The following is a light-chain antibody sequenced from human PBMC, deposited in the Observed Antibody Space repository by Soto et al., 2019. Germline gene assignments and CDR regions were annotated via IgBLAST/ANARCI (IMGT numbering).Light chain of an antibody. V-gene: IGLV2-14*03. CDR1: SSDVGGHDY. CDR2: DVS. Sequence: QSVLTQPASVSGSRGQSITISCTGTSSDVGGHDYVSWYQQHPGKAPKLMISDVSNRPSGVSNRFSGSKSGNTASLTISGLQAEDEADYYCRSYSSSSTLYVFGTGTKLTVL. CDR3: RSYSSSSTLYV. J-gene: IGLJ1*01.